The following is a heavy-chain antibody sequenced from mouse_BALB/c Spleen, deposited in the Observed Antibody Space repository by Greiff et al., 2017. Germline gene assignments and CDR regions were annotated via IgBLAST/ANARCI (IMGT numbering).Heavy chain of an antibody. Sequence: QVQLKQSGAELVRPGTSVKVSCKASGYAFTNYLIEWVKQRPGQGLEWIGVINPGSGGTNYNEKFKGKATLTADKSSSTAYMQLSSLTSDDSAVYFCARSFYYRYDDYAMDYWGQGTSVTVSS. CDR1: GYAFTNYL. J-gene: IGHJ4*01. CDR3: ARSFYYRYDDYAMDY. CDR2: INPGSGGT. D-gene: IGHD2-14*01. V-gene: IGHV1-54*01.